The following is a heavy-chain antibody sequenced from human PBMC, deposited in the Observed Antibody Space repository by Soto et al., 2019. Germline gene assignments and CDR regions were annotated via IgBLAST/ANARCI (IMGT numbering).Heavy chain of an antibody. D-gene: IGHD6-19*01. Sequence: PGGSLRLSCVASGFSLANYPMNWVRQTPGKGLEWISYSSPRGDTIYYADSVEGRFTNSRDNARNSLSLHMSSLRDEDSALYYCSKGPNTNVGWPYYFESWGQGVPVTVSS. CDR1: GFSLANYP. CDR2: SSPRGDTI. V-gene: IGHV3-48*02. J-gene: IGHJ4*02. CDR3: SKGPNTNVGWPYYFES.